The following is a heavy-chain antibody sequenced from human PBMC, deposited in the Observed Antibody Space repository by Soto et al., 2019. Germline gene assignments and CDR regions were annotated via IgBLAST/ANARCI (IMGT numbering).Heavy chain of an antibody. J-gene: IGHJ6*02. CDR3: ERDGSGYDSGLYYSYGRDV. Sequence: GGSLRLSCAASGFTFSSYWMHWVRQAPGKGLVWVSRINSDGSSTSYADSVKGRFTIPRDNAKNTLYLQMNSLRAEDTAVFYCERDGSGYDSGLYYSYGRDVGGQGTTVTASS. CDR2: INSDGSST. D-gene: IGHD5-12*01. V-gene: IGHV3-74*01. CDR1: GFTFSSYW.